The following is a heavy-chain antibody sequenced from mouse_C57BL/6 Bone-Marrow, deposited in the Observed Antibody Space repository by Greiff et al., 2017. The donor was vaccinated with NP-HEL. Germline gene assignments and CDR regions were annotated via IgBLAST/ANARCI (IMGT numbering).Heavy chain of an antibody. Sequence: QVQLQQPGAELVKPGASVKLSCKASGYTFTSYWMHWVKQRPGQGLEWIGMIHPNSGSTNYNEKFKSKATLTVDKSSSTAYMQLSSLTSEDSAVYYCARSVITTVVATRAWFAYWGQGTLVTVSA. V-gene: IGHV1-64*01. D-gene: IGHD1-1*01. CDR2: IHPNSGST. CDR3: ARSVITTVVATRAWFAY. CDR1: GYTFTSYW. J-gene: IGHJ3*01.